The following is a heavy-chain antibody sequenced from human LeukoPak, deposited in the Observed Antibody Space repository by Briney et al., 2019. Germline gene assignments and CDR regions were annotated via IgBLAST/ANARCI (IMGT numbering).Heavy chain of an antibody. CDR1: GLTFSIHW. CDR3: VGGDY. CDR2: INQDGSDK. V-gene: IGHV3-7*01. Sequence: GGSLRLSCAASGLTFSIHWMNWIRQAPGKGLECVANINQDGSDKYYVDSVKGRFTISRDNTKNSLYLQMNSLRAEDTAVYYCVGGDYWGQGTLVTVSS. J-gene: IGHJ4*02.